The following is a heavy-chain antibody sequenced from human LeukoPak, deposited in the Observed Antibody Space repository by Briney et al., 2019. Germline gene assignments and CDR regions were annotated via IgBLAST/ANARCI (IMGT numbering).Heavy chain of an antibody. J-gene: IGHJ4*02. Sequence: SETLSLTCTVSGGSISSYYWSWIRHPPGKGLEWIGYIYYSGSTNYNPSLKSRVTISVDTSKNQFSLKLSSVTAADTAVYYCARHEDWGVIDYWGQGTLVTVSS. V-gene: IGHV4-59*08. CDR3: ARHEDWGVIDY. D-gene: IGHD3-16*02. CDR2: IYYSGST. CDR1: GGSISSYY.